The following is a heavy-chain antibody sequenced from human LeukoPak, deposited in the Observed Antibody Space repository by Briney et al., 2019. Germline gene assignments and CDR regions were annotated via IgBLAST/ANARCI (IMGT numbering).Heavy chain of an antibody. CDR1: GYTFTTSG. CDR2: ISTYNGNT. V-gene: IGHV1-18*01. D-gene: IGHD5-18*01. J-gene: IGHJ4*02. CDR3: ARDRMDTGTYFDY. Sequence: EASVKVSCRPSGYTFTTSGITWVRQAPGQGLEWMGWISTYNGNTNYAQKLQGRVTMPTDTSTSTAYMELRSLRSDDTAMYYCARDRMDTGTYFDYWGQGTLVTVSS.